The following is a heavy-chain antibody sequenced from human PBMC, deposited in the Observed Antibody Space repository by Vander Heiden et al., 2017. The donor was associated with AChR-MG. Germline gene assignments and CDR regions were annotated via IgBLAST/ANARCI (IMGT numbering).Heavy chain of an antibody. J-gene: IGHJ4*02. V-gene: IGHV1-69*01. CDR3: ARASRYCSSTSCYPSSDY. CDR1: GGTFSSYA. CDR2: IIPIFGTA. D-gene: IGHD2-2*01. Sequence: QVQLVQSGAEVKKPGSSVTVSCKASGGTFSSYAISWVRQAPGQGLGWMGGIIPIFGTANYAQKFQGRVTITADESTSTAYMELNSLRSEDTAVYYCARASRYCSSTSCYPSSDYWGQGTLVTVSS.